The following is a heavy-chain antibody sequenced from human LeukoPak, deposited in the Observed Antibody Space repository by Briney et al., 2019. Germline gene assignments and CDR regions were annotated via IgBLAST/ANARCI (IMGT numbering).Heavy chain of an antibody. J-gene: IGHJ6*03. CDR3: ARVPPYYYYMDV. CDR1: GGSISSYY. Sequence: SETLSLTCTVSGGSISSYYWSWIRQPPGKGLEWIGYIYYSGSTNSNPSLKSRVTISVDTSKNQFSLKLSSVTAADTAVYYCARVPPYYYYMDVWGKGTTVTVSS. V-gene: IGHV4-59*01. CDR2: IYYSGST.